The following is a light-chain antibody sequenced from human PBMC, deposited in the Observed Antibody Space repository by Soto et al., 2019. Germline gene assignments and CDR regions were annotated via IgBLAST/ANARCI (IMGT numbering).Light chain of an antibody. CDR3: TSYTPTGALV. CDR1: NTDVGGYNY. V-gene: IGLV2-14*01. CDR2: EVR. Sequence: QSALTQPASVSGSQGQSITVSCTGTNTDVGGYNYVSWYQHRPGKAPRLMIYEVRNRLSGVSNRFSGSKSGNTASLTISGLQSEDEADYYCTSYTPTGALVFGSGPKLT. J-gene: IGLJ3*02.